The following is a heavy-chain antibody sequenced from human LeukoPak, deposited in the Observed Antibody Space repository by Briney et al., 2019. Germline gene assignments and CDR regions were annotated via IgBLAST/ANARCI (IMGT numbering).Heavy chain of an antibody. V-gene: IGHV4-34*01. J-gene: IGHJ4*02. D-gene: IGHD2-21*01. CDR1: GGSFSGYY. Sequence: SETLSLTSAVYGGSFSGYYWGWIRQPPGKGLEWIGEINHSGSTNYNPSLKSRVTISVDTSKNQFSLKLSSVTAADTAVYYCARRSVLVDYWGQGTLVTVSS. CDR3: ARRSVLVDY. CDR2: INHSGST.